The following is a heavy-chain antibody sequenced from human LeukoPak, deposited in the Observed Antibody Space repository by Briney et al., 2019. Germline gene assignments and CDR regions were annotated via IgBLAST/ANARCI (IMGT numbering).Heavy chain of an antibody. J-gene: IGHJ4*02. D-gene: IGHD3-22*01. V-gene: IGHV3-33*06. CDR2: IWYDGSNK. Sequence: PGGSLRLSCAASGFTFSSYGMHWVRQAPGKGLEWVAVIWYDGSNKYYADSVKGRFTISRDNSKNTLYLQMNSLRAEDTAIYYCAKAPTRRYDSDQGDYWGRGTLVTVSS. CDR1: GFTFSSYG. CDR3: AKAPTRRYDSDQGDY.